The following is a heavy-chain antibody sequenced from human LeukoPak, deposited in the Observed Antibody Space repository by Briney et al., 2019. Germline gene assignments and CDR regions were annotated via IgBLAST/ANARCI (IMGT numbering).Heavy chain of an antibody. CDR2: IIPIFGTA. CDR1: GGTFSSYA. D-gene: IGHD2-2*01. V-gene: IGHV1-69*13. CDR3: ARGKDGDIVVVPAAEY. J-gene: IGHJ4*02. Sequence: GASVKVSCKASGGTFSSYAISWVRQAPGQGLEWMGGIIPIFGTANYAQEFQGRVTITADESTSTAYMELSSLRSEDTAVYYCARGKDGDIVVVPAAEYWGQGTLVTVSS.